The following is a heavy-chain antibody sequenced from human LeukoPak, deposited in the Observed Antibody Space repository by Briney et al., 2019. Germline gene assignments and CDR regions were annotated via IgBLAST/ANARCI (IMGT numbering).Heavy chain of an antibody. J-gene: IGHJ4*02. V-gene: IGHV3-7*01. CDR3: TTGGTAGGHVGF. CDR1: GFIFRNYW. CDR2: IKQDGSEQ. Sequence: PGGSLRLSCAASGFIFRNYWMTWVRQAPGKGLEWVANIKQDGSEQNYVDSVKGRFIISRDNTKNSLLLQMNSLRAEDTAVYYCTTGGTAGGHVGFWGQGTLVAVSS. D-gene: IGHD6-13*01.